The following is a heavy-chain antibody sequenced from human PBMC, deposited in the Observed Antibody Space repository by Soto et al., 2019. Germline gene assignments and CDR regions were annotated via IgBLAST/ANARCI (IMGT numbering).Heavy chain of an antibody. Sequence: QVQLVQSGGEVKKPGSSVKVSCKASGGTFSSYAISWVRQAPGQGLEWMGGIIPIFGTANYAQKFQGRVTITADESTSTAYMELSSLRSEDTAVYYCARADCSSTSCYYYYYGMDVWGQGTTVTVSS. CDR1: GGTFSSYA. CDR2: IIPIFGTA. CDR3: ARADCSSTSCYYYYYGMDV. V-gene: IGHV1-69*01. J-gene: IGHJ6*02. D-gene: IGHD2-2*01.